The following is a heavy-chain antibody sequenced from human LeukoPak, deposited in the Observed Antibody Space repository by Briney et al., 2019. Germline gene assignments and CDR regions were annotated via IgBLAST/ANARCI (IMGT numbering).Heavy chain of an antibody. Sequence: SETLSLTCAVYGGSFSGYYWSWIRQPPGKGLEWIGEINHSGSTNYNPSLKSRVTISVDTSKNQFSLKLSSVTAADTAVYYCARVTTDSVGYYYMDVWGKGTTVTVSS. D-gene: IGHD4-17*01. CDR1: GGSFSGYY. J-gene: IGHJ6*03. V-gene: IGHV4-34*01. CDR3: ARVTTDSVGYYYMDV. CDR2: INHSGST.